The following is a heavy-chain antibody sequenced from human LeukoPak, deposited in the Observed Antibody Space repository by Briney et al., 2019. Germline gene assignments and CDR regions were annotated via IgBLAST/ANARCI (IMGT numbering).Heavy chain of an antibody. CDR2: VSAGGGNT. J-gene: IGHJ4*02. V-gene: IGHV3-23*01. CDR1: GFTLSSYA. CDR3: ARGGPGVPAASDY. D-gene: IGHD2-2*01. Sequence: GGSLRLTCAASGFTLSSYAMRWVRQAPGKGLEWVSSVSAGGGNTYYADSVKGRFTISRDIPKNTVYLQMNSLRAEDTAVYYCARGGPGVPAASDYWGQGILVTVSS.